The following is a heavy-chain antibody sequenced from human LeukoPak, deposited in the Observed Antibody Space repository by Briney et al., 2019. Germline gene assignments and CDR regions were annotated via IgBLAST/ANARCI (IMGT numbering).Heavy chain of an antibody. CDR1: GGSISSYY. Sequence: SETLSLTCTVSGGSISSYYWSWIRQPAGKGLEWIGRIYTSGSTNYNPSLKSRVAMSVDTSKNQFSLKLSSETAADTAVYYCARGQRENWNYLNYYYYYMDVWGKGTTVTVSS. V-gene: IGHV4-4*07. D-gene: IGHD1-7*01. J-gene: IGHJ6*03. CDR3: ARGQRENWNYLNYYYYYMDV. CDR2: IYTSGST.